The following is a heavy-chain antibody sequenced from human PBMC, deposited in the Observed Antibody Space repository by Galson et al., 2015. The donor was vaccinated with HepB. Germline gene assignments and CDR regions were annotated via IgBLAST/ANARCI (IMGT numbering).Heavy chain of an antibody. V-gene: IGHV1-69*05. CDR1: GGTFSSYA. CDR3: ARLPYGNYYGSGSSVDY. J-gene: IGHJ4*02. Sequence: SVKVSCKASGGTFSSYAISWVRQAPGQGLEWMGGIIPIFGTANYAQKLQGRVTMTTGTSTSTAYMELRSLRSDDTAVYYCARLPYGNYYGSGSSVDYWGQGTLVTVSS. D-gene: IGHD3-10*01. CDR2: IIPIFGTA.